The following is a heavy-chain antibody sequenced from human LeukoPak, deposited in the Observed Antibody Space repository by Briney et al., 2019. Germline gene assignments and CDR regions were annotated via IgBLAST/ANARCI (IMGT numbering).Heavy chain of an antibody. J-gene: IGHJ3*01. Sequence: PSETLSLTCAVSGGSISSGGYSWSWIRQPPGKGLEWIGYIYHSGSTYYNPSLKSRVTISVDRSKNQFSLKLSSVTAADTAVYYCARAGYCSGGSCYSHDAFDLWGQGTMVTVSS. CDR3: ARAGYCSGGSCYSHDAFDL. CDR1: GGSISSGGYS. V-gene: IGHV4-30-2*01. CDR2: IYHSGST. D-gene: IGHD2-15*01.